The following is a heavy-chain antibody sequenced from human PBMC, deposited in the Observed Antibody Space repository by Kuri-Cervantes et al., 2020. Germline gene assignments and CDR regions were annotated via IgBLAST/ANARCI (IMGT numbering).Heavy chain of an antibody. D-gene: IGHD2-15*01. Sequence: SQTLSLTCAVYGGSFRGYYWSWIRQPPGKGLEWIGEINHGGSSNYNPSLKSRVTISIDKSKNQFSLKLSSVTAADTAVYYCARGRVAATTSYYFDYWGQGTLVTVSS. V-gene: IGHV4-34*01. CDR2: INHGGSS. J-gene: IGHJ4*02. CDR1: GGSFRGYY. CDR3: ARGRVAATTSYYFDY.